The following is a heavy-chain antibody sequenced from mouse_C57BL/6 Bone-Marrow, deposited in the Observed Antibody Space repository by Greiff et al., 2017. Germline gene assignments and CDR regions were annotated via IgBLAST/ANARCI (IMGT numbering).Heavy chain of an antibody. CDR3: ARGDYGNYPYYFDY. Sequence: QVQLKQPGAELVKPGASVKLSCKASGYTFTSYWMHWVKQRPGQGLEWIGMIHPNSGSTNYNEKFKSKATLTVDKSSSTAYMQLSSLTSEDSAVYYCARGDYGNYPYYFDYWGQGTTLTVSS. D-gene: IGHD2-1*01. J-gene: IGHJ2*01. V-gene: IGHV1-64*01. CDR1: GYTFTSYW. CDR2: IHPNSGST.